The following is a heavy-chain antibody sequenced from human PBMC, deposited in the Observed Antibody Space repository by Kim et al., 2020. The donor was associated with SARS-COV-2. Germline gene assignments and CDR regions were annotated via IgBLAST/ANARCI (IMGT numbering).Heavy chain of an antibody. D-gene: IGHD2-15*01. V-gene: IGHV4-4*07. Sequence: SETLSLTCTVSGGSISSYYWSWIRQPAGKGLEWIGRIYTSGSTNYNPSLKSRVTMSVDTSKNQFSLKLSSVTAADTAVYYCAREDCSGGSCYSWYYYGMDVWGQGTTVTVSS. CDR1: GGSISSYY. CDR3: AREDCSGGSCYSWYYYGMDV. CDR2: IYTSGST. J-gene: IGHJ6*02.